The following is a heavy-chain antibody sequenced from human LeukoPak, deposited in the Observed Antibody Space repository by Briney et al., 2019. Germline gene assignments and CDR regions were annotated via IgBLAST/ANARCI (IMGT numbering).Heavy chain of an antibody. CDR2: ITGSGDGT. V-gene: IGHV3-23*01. D-gene: IGHD3-10*01. CDR1: GFTFSSYA. Sequence: AGGSLRLSCAASGFTFSSYAMMWVRQAPRKRLEWVSSITGSGDGTYYADSVRGRFTISRDNSKNTLYLQVNSLRAEDTAVYFCVKGFVHPTYYFEYWGQGTLVTVSS. CDR3: VKGFVHPTYYFEY. J-gene: IGHJ4*02.